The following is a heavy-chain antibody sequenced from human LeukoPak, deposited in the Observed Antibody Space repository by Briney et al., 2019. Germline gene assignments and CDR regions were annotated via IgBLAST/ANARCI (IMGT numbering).Heavy chain of an antibody. CDR2: IGSGGRII. J-gene: IGHJ6*04. CDR1: GFIFSNYE. Sequence: GGSLRLSCAASGFIFSNYEMNWVRQAPGKGLEWVSYIGSGGRIIYYADSVKGRFTISRDNAKNSLYQQMNSLRAEDTAVYYCARDYDVVYGMDVWGKGTTVTVSS. CDR3: ARDYDVVYGMDV. V-gene: IGHV3-48*03. D-gene: IGHD3-16*01.